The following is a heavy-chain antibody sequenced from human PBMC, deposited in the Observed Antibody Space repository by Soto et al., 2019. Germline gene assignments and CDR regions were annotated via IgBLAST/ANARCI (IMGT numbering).Heavy chain of an antibody. Sequence: QITLKESGATLVKPTQTLTLTCTFSGFSLSTSGVGVGWIRQPPGKALEWLALIYWNDDKRYSPSLKSRLTITKDTSKNQVVLTMTNMDPVDTATFYCAHRQGVDIVATIPNWFDPWGQGTLVTVSS. J-gene: IGHJ5*02. CDR3: AHRQGVDIVATIPNWFDP. V-gene: IGHV2-5*01. D-gene: IGHD5-12*01. CDR2: IYWNDDK. CDR1: GFSLSTSGVG.